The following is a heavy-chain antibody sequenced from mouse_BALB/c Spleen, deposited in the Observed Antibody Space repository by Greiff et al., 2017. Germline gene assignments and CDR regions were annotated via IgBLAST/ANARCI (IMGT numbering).Heavy chain of an antibody. CDR3: ARGRDGSDY. Sequence: EVMLVESGGGLVKPGGSLKLSCAASGFTFSSYAMSWVRQSPEKRLEWVAEISSGGSYTYYPDTVTGRFTISRDNAKNTLYLEMSSLRSEDTAMYYCARGRDGSDYWGQGTTLTVSS. V-gene: IGHV5-9-4*01. J-gene: IGHJ2*01. D-gene: IGHD2-3*01. CDR2: ISSGGSYT. CDR1: GFTFSSYA.